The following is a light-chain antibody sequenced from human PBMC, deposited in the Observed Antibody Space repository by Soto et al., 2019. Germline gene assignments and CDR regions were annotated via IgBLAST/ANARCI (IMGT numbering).Light chain of an antibody. CDR3: QQSYSSSWT. V-gene: IGKV1-39*01. CDR2: AAS. Sequence: DIQMTQSPSSLSASVGDRVTITCRASQSISSYFNWYQQKPGKAPNLLIYAASSLQSGVPSRFSGSGSGTDFTLTISSLQPEDFATYYCQQSYSSSWTFSQGTTVEIK. CDR1: QSISSY. J-gene: IGKJ1*01.